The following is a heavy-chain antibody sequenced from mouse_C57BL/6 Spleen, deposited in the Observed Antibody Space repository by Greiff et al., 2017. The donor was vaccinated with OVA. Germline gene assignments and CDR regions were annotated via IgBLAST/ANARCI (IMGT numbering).Heavy chain of an antibody. D-gene: IGHD1-1*01. Sequence: EVMLVESGGGLVKPGGSLKLSCAASGFTFSSYAMSWVRQTPEKRLEWVATISDGGSYTYYPDNVKGRFTISRDNAKNNLYLQMSHLKSEDTAMYYCARDRLLLYPYYAMDYWGQGTSVTVSS. CDR1: GFTFSSYA. V-gene: IGHV5-4*01. CDR3: ARDRLLLYPYYAMDY. J-gene: IGHJ4*01. CDR2: ISDGGSYT.